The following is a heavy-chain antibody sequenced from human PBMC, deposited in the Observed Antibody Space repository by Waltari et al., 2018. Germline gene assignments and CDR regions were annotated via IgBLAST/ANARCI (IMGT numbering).Heavy chain of an antibody. CDR1: GGSISRGSFY. D-gene: IGHD5-12*01. CDR2: IYYSGST. Sequence: QLQLQESGTGLVRPSETLSPTCSVAGGSISRGSFYWGWIRQSPGKGLEWIGSIYYSGSTDYNSNLKSRVTISGDTSKNQFSLKLSSVTAADTAVYYCARHWKKSGYRFDPWGQGTLVTVSS. J-gene: IGHJ5*02. CDR3: ARHWKKSGYRFDP. V-gene: IGHV4-39*01.